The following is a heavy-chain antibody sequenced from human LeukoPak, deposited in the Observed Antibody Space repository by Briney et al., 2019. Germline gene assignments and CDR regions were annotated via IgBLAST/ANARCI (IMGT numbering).Heavy chain of an antibody. CDR2: IYYSGST. CDR3: ARHLRSPGFDL. J-gene: IGHJ2*01. V-gene: IGHV4-39*01. CDR1: GGSISSSSYY. Sequence: PSETLSLTCTVSGGSISSSSYYWGWIRQPPGKGLEWIGSIYYSGSTYYNPSLKSRVTIPVDTSKNQFSLKLSSETAADTAVYYCARHLRSPGFDLWGRGTLVTVSS.